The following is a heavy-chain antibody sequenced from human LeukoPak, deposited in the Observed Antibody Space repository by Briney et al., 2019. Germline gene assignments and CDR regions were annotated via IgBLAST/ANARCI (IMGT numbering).Heavy chain of an antibody. CDR2: ISSSSSYI. J-gene: IGHJ4*02. V-gene: IGHV3-21*01. CDR3: ARAMVRGDLDY. D-gene: IGHD3-10*01. CDR1: GFTFSSYS. Sequence: GGSLRLSCAASGFTFSSYSMNWVRQAPGKGLEWVSSISSSSSYIYYADSVKGQFTISRDNAKNSLYLQMNSPRAEDTAVYYCARAMVRGDLDYWGQGTLVTVSS.